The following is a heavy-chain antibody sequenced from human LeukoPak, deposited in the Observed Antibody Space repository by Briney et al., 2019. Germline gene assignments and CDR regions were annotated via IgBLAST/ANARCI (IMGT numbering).Heavy chain of an antibody. CDR3: ARLYCSGGSCYSGHNWFDP. J-gene: IGHJ5*02. V-gene: IGHV4-34*01. D-gene: IGHD2-15*01. CDR2: INHSGST. Sequence: SETLSLTCAVYGGSFSDHYWSWIRQPPGRGLEWIGEINHSGSTNYNASLKSRVTISVDASKNQFSLKLSSVTAADTAVYYCARLYCSGGSCYSGHNWFDPWGQGTLVTVCS. CDR1: GGSFSDHY.